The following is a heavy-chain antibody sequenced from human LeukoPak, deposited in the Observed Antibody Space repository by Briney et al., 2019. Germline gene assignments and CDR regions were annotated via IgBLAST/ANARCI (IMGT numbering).Heavy chain of an antibody. J-gene: IGHJ4*02. CDR1: GFTFSSYR. V-gene: IGHV3-21*01. Sequence: GGSLRLSCAASGFTFSSYRMNWVRQAPGKGLEWVSSISSSSSYIYYADSVKGRFTISRDNAKSSLYLQMNSLRAEDTAVYYCAKLYSGSFPAGHNYWGQGTLVTVSS. CDR2: ISSSSSYI. D-gene: IGHD1-26*01. CDR3: AKLYSGSFPAGHNY.